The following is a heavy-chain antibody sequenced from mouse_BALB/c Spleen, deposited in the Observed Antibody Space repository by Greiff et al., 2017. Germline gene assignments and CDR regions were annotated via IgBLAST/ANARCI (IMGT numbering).Heavy chain of an antibody. J-gene: IGHJ4*01. D-gene: IGHD4-1*01. CDR1: GYNFTSYW. V-gene: IGHV1-55*01. CDR2: IYPGSGST. CDR3: ARWDWDYAMDY. Sequence: QVHVKQPGAELVKPGTSVKLSCKASGYNFTSYWINWVKLRPGQGLEWIGDIYPGSGSTNYNEKFKSKATLTVDTSSSTAYMQLSSLASEDSALYYCARWDWDYAMDYWGQGTSVTVSS.